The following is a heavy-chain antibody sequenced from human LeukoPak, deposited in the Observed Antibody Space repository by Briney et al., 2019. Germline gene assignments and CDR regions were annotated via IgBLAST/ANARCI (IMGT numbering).Heavy chain of an antibody. CDR2: ISSSGSTI. CDR3: ARVYYDILTGYYTPYYFDY. Sequence: GGSLRLSCAASGFTFSDYYMSWIRQAPGKGLEWVSYISSSGSTIYYADSVKGRFTISRDNAKNSLYLQMNSLRAEDTAVYYCARVYYDILTGYYTPYYFDYWGQGTLVTVSS. CDR1: GFTFSDYY. D-gene: IGHD3-9*01. J-gene: IGHJ4*02. V-gene: IGHV3-11*01.